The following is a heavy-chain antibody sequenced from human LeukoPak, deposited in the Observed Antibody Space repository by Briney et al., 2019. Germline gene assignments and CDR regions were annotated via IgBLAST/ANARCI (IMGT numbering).Heavy chain of an antibody. CDR2: ISGSGGST. J-gene: IGHJ4*02. D-gene: IGHD3-3*01. V-gene: IGHV3-23*01. CDR1: GFTFSSYA. Sequence: GGSLRLSCAASGFTFSSYAMSWVRQAPGKGLEWVSAISGSGGSTYYADSVKGRFTISRDNSKNTLYLQMNSLRAEDTAVYYCARETRYDFWSGYFDYWGQGTLVTVSS. CDR3: ARETRYDFWSGYFDY.